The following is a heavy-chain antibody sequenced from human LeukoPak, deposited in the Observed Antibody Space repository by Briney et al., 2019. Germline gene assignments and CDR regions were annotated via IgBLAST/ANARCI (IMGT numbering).Heavy chain of an antibody. V-gene: IGHV4-39*02. Sequence: SETLSLTCTVSSGSISTSNYYWGWVRQPPGKALEWIGNIFYSGSTYYSPSLKSRVTISLDTSRNQFSLKLSSVTAADTAVYYCAKDGTLWFGELLSAWGQGTLVTVSS. J-gene: IGHJ5*02. CDR3: AKDGTLWFGELLSA. CDR1: SGSISTSNYY. CDR2: IFYSGST. D-gene: IGHD3-10*01.